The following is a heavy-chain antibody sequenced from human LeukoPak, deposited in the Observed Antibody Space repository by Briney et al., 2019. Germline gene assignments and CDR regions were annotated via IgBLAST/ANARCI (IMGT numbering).Heavy chain of an antibody. CDR1: GFTFDDYA. D-gene: IGHD2/OR15-2a*01. Sequence: PGRSLRLSCAASGFTFDDYAMHWVRQAPGKGLEWVSGISWNSGSIGYADSVKGRFTISRDNAKNSLYLQMNSLRAEDTALYYCAKGGWDYLTFLDYWGQGTLVTVSS. CDR2: ISWNSGSI. J-gene: IGHJ4*02. CDR3: AKGGWDYLTFLDY. V-gene: IGHV3-9*01.